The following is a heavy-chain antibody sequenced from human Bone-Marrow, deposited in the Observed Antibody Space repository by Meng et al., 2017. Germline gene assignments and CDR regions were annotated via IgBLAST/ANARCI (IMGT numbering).Heavy chain of an antibody. J-gene: IGHJ6*02. Sequence: GESLKISCAASGFTFSSYEMNWVRQAPGKGLEWVSYISSSGSTIYYADSVKGRFTISRDNAKNSLYLQMNSLRAEDTAVYYCAREAGRYYYYYGMDVWGQGTTVTVSS. CDR2: ISSSGSTI. V-gene: IGHV3-48*03. CDR3: AREAGRYYYYYGMDV. CDR1: GFTFSSYE.